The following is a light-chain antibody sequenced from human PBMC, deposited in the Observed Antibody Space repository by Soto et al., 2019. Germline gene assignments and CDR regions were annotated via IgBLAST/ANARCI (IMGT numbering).Light chain of an antibody. Sequence: ILLTQSPSSLSASVGDGVTITCRASQGIDTSLAWYQQKPGKAPKLLIYAASNFHSGVPSRFSGSGSGTHFTLTISSLQPEDFATYYCQQLHGYPITFGQGTRLEIK. CDR1: QGIDTS. CDR2: AAS. J-gene: IGKJ5*01. CDR3: QQLHGYPIT. V-gene: IGKV1-9*01.